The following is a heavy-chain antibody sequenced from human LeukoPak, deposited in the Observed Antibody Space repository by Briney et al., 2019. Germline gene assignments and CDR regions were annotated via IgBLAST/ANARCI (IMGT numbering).Heavy chain of an antibody. J-gene: IGHJ5*02. Sequence: PSETLSLTCAVYGGSFSGYYWSWIRQPPGKGLEWIGEINHSGSTNYNPSLKSRVTISVDTSKNQFSLKLSSVTAADTAVYYCARRAAGRYNNRFDPWGQGTLVTVSS. CDR2: INHSGST. CDR3: ARRAAGRYNNRFDP. D-gene: IGHD6-19*01. V-gene: IGHV4-34*01. CDR1: GGSFSGYY.